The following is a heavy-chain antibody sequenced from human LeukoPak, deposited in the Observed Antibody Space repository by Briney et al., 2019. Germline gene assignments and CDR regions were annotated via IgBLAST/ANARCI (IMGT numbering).Heavy chain of an antibody. Sequence: PSQTLSLTCTVSGGSISSGGYYWSWIRQHPGKGLEWIGYIYYSGSTYYNPSLKSRVTISVDTSKNQFSLKLSSVTAADTAVYYCARVEVTMVRGVIVDDAFDIWGQGTMVTVSS. D-gene: IGHD3-10*01. CDR3: ARVEVTMVRGVIVDDAFDI. V-gene: IGHV4-31*03. CDR1: GGSISSGGYY. J-gene: IGHJ3*02. CDR2: IYYSGST.